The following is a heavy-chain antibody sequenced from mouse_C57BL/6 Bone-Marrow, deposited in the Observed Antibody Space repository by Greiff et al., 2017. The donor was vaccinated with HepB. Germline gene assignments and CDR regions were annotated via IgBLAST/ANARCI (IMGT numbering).Heavy chain of an antibody. CDR1: GYTFTSYW. V-gene: IGHV1-55*01. CDR3: ASSQGYFYYFDY. D-gene: IGHD3-1*01. Sequence: QVQLQQSGAELARPGASVKLSCKASGYTFTSYWITWVKQRPGQGLEWIGDIYPGSGSTNYNEKFKSKATLTVDTSSSTAYMQLSSLTSEDSAVYYCASSQGYFYYFDYWGQGTTLTVSS. CDR2: IYPGSGST. J-gene: IGHJ2*01.